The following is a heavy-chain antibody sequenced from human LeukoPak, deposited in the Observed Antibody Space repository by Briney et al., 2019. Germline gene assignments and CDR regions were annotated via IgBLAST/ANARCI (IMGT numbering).Heavy chain of an antibody. J-gene: IGHJ4*02. Sequence: PSETLSLTCAVYGGSFSGYYWSWIRQPPGKGLEWIGEINHSGSTNYNPSLKSRVTISVDTPKNQFSLKLSSVTAADTAVYYCARGLGRITIFGVVTYFDYWGQGTLVTVSS. D-gene: IGHD3-3*01. CDR1: GGSFSGYY. CDR3: ARGLGRITIFGVVTYFDY. CDR2: INHSGST. V-gene: IGHV4-34*01.